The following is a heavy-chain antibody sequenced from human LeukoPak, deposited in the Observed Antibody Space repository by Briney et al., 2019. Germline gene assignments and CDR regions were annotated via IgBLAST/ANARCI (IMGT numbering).Heavy chain of an antibody. D-gene: IGHD3-22*01. V-gene: IGHV3-23*01. CDR2: ISGSGGST. Sequence: GGSLRLSCAASGFTFSSYAMSWVRQAPGKGLEWVSAISGSGGSTYYADSVKGRFTISRDNSKNALYLQMNSLRAEDTAVYYCAKGAGVVVITAVCFDYWGQGTLVTASS. J-gene: IGHJ4*02. CDR3: AKGAGVVVITAVCFDY. CDR1: GFTFSSYA.